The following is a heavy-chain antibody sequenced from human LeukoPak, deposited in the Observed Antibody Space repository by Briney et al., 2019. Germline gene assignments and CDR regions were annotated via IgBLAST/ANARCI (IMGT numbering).Heavy chain of an antibody. CDR1: GFTFSSYA. Sequence: GSLRLSCAASGFTFSSYAMSWVRQAPGKGLEWIGEINHSGSTNYNPSLKSRVTISVDTSKNQFSLKLSSVTAADTAVYYCARDMVDCSSTSCSAYMDVWGKGTTVTVSS. V-gene: IGHV4-34*01. D-gene: IGHD2-2*01. CDR2: INHSGST. J-gene: IGHJ6*03. CDR3: ARDMVDCSSTSCSAYMDV.